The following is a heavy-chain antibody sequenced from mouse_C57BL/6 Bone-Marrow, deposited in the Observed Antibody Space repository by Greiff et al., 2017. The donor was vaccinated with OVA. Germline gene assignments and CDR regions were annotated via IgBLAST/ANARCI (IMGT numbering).Heavy chain of an antibody. Sequence: QVQLQQSGPELVKPGASVKISCKASGYALSSSWMNWVKQRPGKGLEWIGRIYPGDGDTNYNGKFKGKATLTADKSSSTAYMQLSSLTSEDSAVYFCAVSDDGFAYWGQGTLVTVSA. CDR1: GYALSSSW. CDR3: AVSDDGFAY. D-gene: IGHD6-2*01. CDR2: IYPGDGDT. J-gene: IGHJ3*01. V-gene: IGHV1-82*01.